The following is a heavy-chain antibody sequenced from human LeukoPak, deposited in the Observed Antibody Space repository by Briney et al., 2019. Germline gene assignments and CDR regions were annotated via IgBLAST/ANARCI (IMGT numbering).Heavy chain of an antibody. J-gene: IGHJ5*02. Sequence: PSETLSLTCTVSGGSISSSSYYWGWIRQPPGKGLEWIGSVYYSGRTYYNPSLKSRVTISVDTSKNQFSLKLRSVTAADTAVYYCASPGYTSSTWFDPWGQGTLVTVSS. CDR1: GGSISSSSYY. V-gene: IGHV4-39*01. CDR2: VYYSGRT. CDR3: ASPGYTSSTWFDP. D-gene: IGHD6-13*01.